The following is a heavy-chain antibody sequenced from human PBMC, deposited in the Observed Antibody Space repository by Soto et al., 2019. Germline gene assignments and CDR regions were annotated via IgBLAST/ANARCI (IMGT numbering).Heavy chain of an antibody. J-gene: IGHJ5*02. V-gene: IGHV3-64D*06. D-gene: IGHD4-17*01. CDR2: ISSNGDST. Sequence: ESLTLSSHASGFTARMFSMHCDRQAPGKGLEYVSGISSNGDSTYYADSVKGRFTISRDNSKNTLYLQMSSLRAVDTAVYYCVHPRSTVQIPPTWGQGTLVTVS. CDR1: GFTARMFS. CDR3: VHPRSTVQIPPT.